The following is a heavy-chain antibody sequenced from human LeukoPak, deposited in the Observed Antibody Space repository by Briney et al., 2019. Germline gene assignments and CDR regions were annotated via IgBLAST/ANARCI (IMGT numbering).Heavy chain of an antibody. J-gene: IGHJ5*02. CDR3: ARSVYDHNWFDP. CDR2: IIPIFGTA. CDR1: GGTFSSYA. D-gene: IGHD3-22*01. Sequence: ASVKVSCKASGGTFSSYAISWVRQAPGQGLEWMGGIIPIFGTANYARKFQGRVTITADESTSTAYMELSSLRSEDTAVYYCARSVYDHNWFDPWGQGTLVTVSS. V-gene: IGHV1-69*13.